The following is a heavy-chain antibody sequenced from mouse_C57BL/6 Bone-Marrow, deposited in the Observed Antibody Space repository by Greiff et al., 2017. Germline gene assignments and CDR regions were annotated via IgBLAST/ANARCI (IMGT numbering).Heavy chain of an antibody. V-gene: IGHV1-55*01. D-gene: IGHD4-1*01. Sequence: QVQLKQPGAELVKPGASVKMSCKASGYTFTSYWITWVKQRPGQGLEWIGDIYPGSGSTNYNEKFKSKASLTVDTSSSTAYMQLSSLTSEDSAVYYCARSPLTGWYFDVWGTGTTVTVSS. CDR2: IYPGSGST. J-gene: IGHJ1*03. CDR3: ARSPLTGWYFDV. CDR1: GYTFTSYW.